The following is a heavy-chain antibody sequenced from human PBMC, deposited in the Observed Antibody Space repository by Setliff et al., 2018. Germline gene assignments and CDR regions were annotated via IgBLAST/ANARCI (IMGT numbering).Heavy chain of an antibody. V-gene: IGHV3-48*01. CDR3: ARTLAMPFS. D-gene: IGHD2-2*01. CDR1: GFTFSGYY. Sequence: PGGSLRLSCAASGFTFSGYYMQWVRQAPGKGLEWVSYISSSGDTIYYADSVKGRFTISRDNAKNSLYLQMNSLRAGDTAIYYCARTLAMPFSWGQGTLVTVSS. J-gene: IGHJ5*02. CDR2: ISSSGDTI.